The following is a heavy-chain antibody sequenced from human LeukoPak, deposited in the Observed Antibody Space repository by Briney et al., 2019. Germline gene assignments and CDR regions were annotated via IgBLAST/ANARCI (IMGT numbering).Heavy chain of an antibody. CDR1: GGTFSSYA. CDR2: IIPIFGTA. D-gene: IGHD3-22*01. Sequence: GASVKVSCKASGGTFSSYAISWVRQAPGQGLEWMGGIIPIFGTANYAQKFPGRVTITTDESTSTAYMELSSLRSEDTAVYYCAREYYDSSGYYHRRFDPWGQGTLVTVSS. J-gene: IGHJ5*02. V-gene: IGHV1-69*05. CDR3: AREYYDSSGYYHRRFDP.